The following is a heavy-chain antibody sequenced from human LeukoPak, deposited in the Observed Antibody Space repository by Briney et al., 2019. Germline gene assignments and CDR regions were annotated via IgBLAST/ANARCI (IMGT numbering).Heavy chain of an antibody. D-gene: IGHD2-15*01. CDR1: GFTFSSYS. V-gene: IGHV3-48*04. CDR3: ARVACSGGSCTGDY. Sequence: GGSLRLSCAASGFTFSSYSMNWVRQAPGKGLEWVSYISSSSSTIYYADSAKGRFTISRDNAKNSLYLQMNSLRAEDTAVYYCARVACSGGSCTGDYWGQGTLVTVSS. CDR2: ISSSSSTI. J-gene: IGHJ4*02.